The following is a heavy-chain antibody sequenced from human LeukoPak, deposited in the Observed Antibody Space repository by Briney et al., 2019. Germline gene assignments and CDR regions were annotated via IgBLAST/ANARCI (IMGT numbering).Heavy chain of an antibody. D-gene: IGHD1-1*01. J-gene: IGHJ4*02. V-gene: IGHV3-23*01. CDR3: AKGQELDDGVFDS. CDR2: ISGTGDYT. CDR1: GFTFRTYA. Sequence: GGSLRLSCAASGFTFRTYALTWVRQAPGKGLEWVASISGTGDYTYYADSVKGRFTISRDSSKNTLDLQMNSLRGEDTAVYYCAKGQELDDGVFDSWGQGTLVTVSS.